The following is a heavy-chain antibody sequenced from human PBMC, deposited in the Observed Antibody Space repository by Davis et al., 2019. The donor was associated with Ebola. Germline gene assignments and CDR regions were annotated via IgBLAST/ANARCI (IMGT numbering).Heavy chain of an antibody. V-gene: IGHV2-5*01. D-gene: IGHD3-22*01. CDR3: VYSYYFDSSGHYLEHFDS. Sequence: SGPTLVKPTQTLTLTCTFSGFSLTTSGVGVGWIRQPPGKALEWLALIYWNDDKRYSPSLKIRLGITKDTSKNQVVFTMFHMDPVDTATYYCVYSYYFDSSGHYLEHFDSWGQGTLVTVSS. CDR2: IYWNDDK. J-gene: IGHJ4*02. CDR1: GFSLTTSGVG.